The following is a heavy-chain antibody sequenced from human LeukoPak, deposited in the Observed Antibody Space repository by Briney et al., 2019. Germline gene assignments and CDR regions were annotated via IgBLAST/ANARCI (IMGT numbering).Heavy chain of an antibody. CDR2: ISGSGGRT. J-gene: IGHJ4*02. CDR1: GFTFSSYA. CDR3: AKGRGSPYYFDY. V-gene: IGHV3-23*01. D-gene: IGHD1-26*01. Sequence: GGSLRLSCTASGFTFSSYAMSWVRQAPGKGLEWVSSISGSGGRTDYADSVKGRFTISRDNSKNTLYLQLNILRAEDTAVYFCAKGRGSPYYFDYWGQGTLVTVSS.